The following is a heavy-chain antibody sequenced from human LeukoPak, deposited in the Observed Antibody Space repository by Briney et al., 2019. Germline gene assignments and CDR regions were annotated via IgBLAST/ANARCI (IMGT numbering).Heavy chain of an antibody. J-gene: IGHJ4*02. D-gene: IGHD2-21*01. CDR3: ARSIPRVSFDY. CDR1: GGSISSGDCY. CDR2: TYYSGST. Sequence: SETLSLTCTVSGGSISSGDCYWSWIRQPPGKGLEWIGYTYYSGSTYYNPSLKSRVTISVDTSKNQFSLKLSSVTAADTAVYYCARSIPRVSFDYWGQGTLVTVSS. V-gene: IGHV4-30-4*01.